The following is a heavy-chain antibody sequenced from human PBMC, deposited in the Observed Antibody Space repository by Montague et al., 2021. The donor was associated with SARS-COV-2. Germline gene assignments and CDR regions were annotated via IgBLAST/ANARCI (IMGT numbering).Heavy chain of an antibody. Sequence: SETLSLTCSVSGFSISSGYYWGWIRQTPGKGLEWIGSRYQNGATXXSPSLKRPVTILLDTSKNQFSLSLTSVTAADTAVYYCARSGVGIFDFSYFDSWGQGSLAIVS. V-gene: IGHV4-38-2*02. CDR2: RYQNGAT. J-gene: IGHJ4*02. CDR1: GFSISSGYY. D-gene: IGHD3-3*01. CDR3: ARSGVGIFDFSYFDS.